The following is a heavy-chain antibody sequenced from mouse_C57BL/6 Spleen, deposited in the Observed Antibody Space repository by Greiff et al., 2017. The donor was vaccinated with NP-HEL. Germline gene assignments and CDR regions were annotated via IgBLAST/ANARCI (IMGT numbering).Heavy chain of an antibody. V-gene: IGHV1-18*01. CDR1: GYTFTDYN. CDR3: ARDGNLILHWYFDV. Sequence: EVQLQQSGPELVKPGASVKIPCKASGYTFTDYNMDWVKQSHGKSLEWIGDINPNNGGTIYNQKFKGKATLTVDKSSSTAYMELRSLTSEDTAVYYCARDGNLILHWYFDVWGTGTTVTVSS. CDR2: INPNNGGT. J-gene: IGHJ1*03. D-gene: IGHD2-1*01.